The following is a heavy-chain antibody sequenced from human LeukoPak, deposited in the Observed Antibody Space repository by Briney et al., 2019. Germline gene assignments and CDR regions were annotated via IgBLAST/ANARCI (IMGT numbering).Heavy chain of an antibody. J-gene: IGHJ5*02. Sequence: SETLSLTCTVSGGSIRSSYYYWGWIRQPPGKGLEWIGSIYDSGSTYYNPSLKSRVTISVDTSKNQFSLKLSSVTAADTAVYYCARVRRITMIVDLWGQGTLVTVSS. CDR1: GGSIRSSYYY. V-gene: IGHV4-39*07. CDR3: ARVRRITMIVDL. CDR2: IYDSGST. D-gene: IGHD3-22*01.